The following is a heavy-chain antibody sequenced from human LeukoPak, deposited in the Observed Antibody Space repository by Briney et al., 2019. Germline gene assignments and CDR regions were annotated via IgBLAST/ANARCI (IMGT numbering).Heavy chain of an antibody. D-gene: IGHD3-16*02. CDR3: ARGDDYANVRGSYRYDY. CDR1: GGSISSYY. Sequence: SETLSLTCTVSGGSISSYYWSWIRQPPGKGLEWIGYIYYSGSTNYNPSLKSRVTISVDTSKNQFSLKLNSVTAADTAVYYCARGDDYANVRGSYRYDYWGQGTLVTVSS. J-gene: IGHJ4*02. V-gene: IGHV4-59*01. CDR2: IYYSGST.